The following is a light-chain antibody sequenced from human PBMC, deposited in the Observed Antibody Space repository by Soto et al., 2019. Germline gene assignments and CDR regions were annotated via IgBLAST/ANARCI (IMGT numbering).Light chain of an antibody. CDR2: DAS. J-gene: IGKJ5*01. CDR3: QQRSNWPPIT. Sequence: EIVMTQSPDTLSVSPGERATLSCRASQSVSSNLAWYQQKPGQAPRLLIYDASHRAAGIPARFSGSGFGTDFTLTISSLEPEDAAVYYCQQRSNWPPITFGQGTRLEIK. V-gene: IGKV3-11*01. CDR1: QSVSSN.